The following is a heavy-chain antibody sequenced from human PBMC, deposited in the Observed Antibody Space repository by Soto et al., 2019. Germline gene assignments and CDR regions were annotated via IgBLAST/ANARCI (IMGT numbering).Heavy chain of an antibody. Sequence: SVKVSFKASGGTFSSFGISWVRQAPGQGLEWMGGIIPVFGRPNYAQRFRGRLTITADESTNTSYIELIDLTSEDTAVYYCAREASGYDFWGQGTQVTVSS. J-gene: IGHJ1*01. CDR3: AREASGYDF. V-gene: IGHV1-69*13. CDR2: IIPVFGRP. D-gene: IGHD5-12*01. CDR1: GGTFSSFG.